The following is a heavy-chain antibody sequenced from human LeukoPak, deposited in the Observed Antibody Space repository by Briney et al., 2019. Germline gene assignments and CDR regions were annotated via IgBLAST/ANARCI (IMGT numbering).Heavy chain of an antibody. V-gene: IGHV3-23*01. J-gene: IGHJ4*02. CDR1: GFSVVTSP. D-gene: IGHD3-10*01. CDR3: ANLRGSGSSYFDS. CDR2: FLNRGGDT. Sequence: GGSLRLSCAASGFSVVTSPMSWLRQSPGKGLEWVSAFLNRGGDTYYADSVKGRFTISRDTSKNLLYLQMSSLRAEDTAVYFCANLRGSGSSYFDSWGQGTLVTVSS.